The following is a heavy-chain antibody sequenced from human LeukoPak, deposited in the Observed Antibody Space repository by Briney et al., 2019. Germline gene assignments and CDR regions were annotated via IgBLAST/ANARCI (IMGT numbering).Heavy chain of an antibody. CDR2: ISGSAGST. CDR3: AKPPPGYYDSSGYLDY. J-gene: IGHJ4*02. D-gene: IGHD3-22*01. Sequence: GGSLRLSCAASGFTFSSYAMSWVRQAPGKGLEWVSCISGSAGSTYYADSVKGRFTISRGNSKNTLYLQMNSLRAEDTAVYYCAKPPPGYYDSSGYLDYWGRGTLVTVSS. V-gene: IGHV3-23*01. CDR1: GFTFSSYA.